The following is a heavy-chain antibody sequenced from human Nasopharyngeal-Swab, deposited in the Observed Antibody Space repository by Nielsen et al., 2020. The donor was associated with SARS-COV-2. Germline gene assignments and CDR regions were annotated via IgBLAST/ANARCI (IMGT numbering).Heavy chain of an antibody. CDR3: AREKDFNWFDP. D-gene: IGHD3/OR15-3a*01. CDR1: GGSFSSYG. V-gene: IGHV1-69*13. CDR2: IIPIFGTA. J-gene: IGHJ5*02. Sequence: SVEVAWGASGGSFSSYGISWLRQASGQGLEWMGGIIPIFGTANYAQKFQGRVTVIADESTSTAYMELSSLRSEDTAVYYCAREKDFNWFDPWGQGTLVTVSS.